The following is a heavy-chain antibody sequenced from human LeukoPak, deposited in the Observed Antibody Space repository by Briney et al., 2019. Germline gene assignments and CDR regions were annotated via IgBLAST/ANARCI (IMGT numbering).Heavy chain of an antibody. Sequence: ASVKVSCKASEYTFTAYYMHWVRQAPGQGLEYMGWINPNSGDTNHAQNFQGRVTLTRDTSISTAYMELSSLRSDDSALYYCAGEYCSGGTCRQGFDYWGQGTLVTVSS. J-gene: IGHJ4*02. CDR2: INPNSGDT. V-gene: IGHV1-2*02. CDR1: EYTFTAYY. D-gene: IGHD2-15*01. CDR3: AGEYCSGGTCRQGFDY.